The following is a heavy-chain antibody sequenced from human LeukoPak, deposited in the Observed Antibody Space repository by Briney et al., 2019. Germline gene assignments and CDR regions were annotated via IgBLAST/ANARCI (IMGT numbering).Heavy chain of an antibody. V-gene: IGHV4-59*01. J-gene: IGHJ3*02. CDR3: ARDKDYFDSGGAFDI. CDR2: IYYSGST. CDR1: GGSISSYY. D-gene: IGHD3-22*01. Sequence: YPSETLSLTCTVSGGSISSYYWSWIRQPPGKGLEWIGYIYYSGSTNYNPSLKSRVTMSVDTSKNQFSLKLSSVTAADTAVYYCARDKDYFDSGGAFDIWGQGTMVTVSS.